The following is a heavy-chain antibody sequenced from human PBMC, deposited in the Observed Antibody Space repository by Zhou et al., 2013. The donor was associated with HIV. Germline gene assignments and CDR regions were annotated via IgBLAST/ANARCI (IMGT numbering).Heavy chain of an antibody. Sequence: VQLVESGGGLVQPGGSLRLSCAASGFTFSNYWMSWVRQAPGKGLEWVANIKQDGSEKNYVDSVKGRFTISRDNAKNSLYLQMISLRAEDTAVYYCARGQWLRFDAFDIWGQGTMVTVSS. CDR2: IKQDGSEK. J-gene: IGHJ3*02. CDR1: GFTFSNYW. CDR3: ARGQWLRFDAFDI. V-gene: IGHV3-7*01. D-gene: IGHD3-22*01.